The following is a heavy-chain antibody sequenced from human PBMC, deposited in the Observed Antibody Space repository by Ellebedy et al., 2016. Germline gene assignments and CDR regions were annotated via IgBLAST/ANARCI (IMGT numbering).Heavy chain of an antibody. CDR1: GGTFSSYA. D-gene: IGHD1-26*01. V-gene: IGHV1-69*04. CDR3: ARGPSGSRPDDAFDI. Sequence: ASVKVSCKASGGTFSSYAISWVRQAPGQGLEWMGRIIPILGIANYAQKFQGRVTITADKSTSTVYMELSSLRSEDTAVYYCARGPSGSRPDDAFDIWGQGTMVTVSS. CDR2: IIPILGIA. J-gene: IGHJ3*02.